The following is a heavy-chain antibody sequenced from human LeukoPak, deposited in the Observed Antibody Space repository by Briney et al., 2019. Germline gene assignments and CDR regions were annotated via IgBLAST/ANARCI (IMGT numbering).Heavy chain of an antibody. Sequence: GGSLRLSSAVSGFTFTDYWMNWVRQAPGKGLEWVASIRQDGGEKSYVDSVKGRFTISRDNTKSSLYLQINSLRAEDTAVYYCARDGTAAGLYFDLWGQGTLVTVSS. CDR2: IRQDGGEK. CDR3: ARDGTAAGLYFDL. J-gene: IGHJ4*01. CDR1: GFTFTDYW. V-gene: IGHV3-7*03. D-gene: IGHD6-13*01.